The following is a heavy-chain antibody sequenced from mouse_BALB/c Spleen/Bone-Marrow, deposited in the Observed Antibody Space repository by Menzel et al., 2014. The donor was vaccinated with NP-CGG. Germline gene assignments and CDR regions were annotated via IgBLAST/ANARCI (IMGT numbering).Heavy chain of an antibody. J-gene: IGHJ2*01. D-gene: IGHD1-1*01. Sequence: QVQLQQSGAELVRPGASVTLSCKASGYTFTDYEMHWVKQTPVHGLEWIGAIDPETGGTAYNQKFKGKATLTADKSSSTAYMELRSLTSEDSAVYYCTRGGDFITTVVVYFVYWGQGTTLTVSS. CDR3: TRGGDFITTVVVYFVY. V-gene: IGHV1-15*01. CDR2: IDPETGGT. CDR1: GYTFTDYE.